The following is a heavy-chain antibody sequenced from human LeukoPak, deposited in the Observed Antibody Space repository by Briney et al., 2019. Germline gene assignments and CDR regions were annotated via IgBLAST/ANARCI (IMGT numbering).Heavy chain of an antibody. D-gene: IGHD1-26*01. Sequence: GGSLRLSCAASGFTFSRYEMNWVRQAPGKGLEWVSYISSSGSTIYYADSVKGRFTISRDNAKNSLYLQMNSLRAEDTAVYYCARDGEEVRVGYYYYGMHVWGQGTTVTVSS. V-gene: IGHV3-48*03. CDR2: ISSSGSTI. CDR1: GFTFSRYE. CDR3: ARDGEEVRVGYYYYGMHV. J-gene: IGHJ6*02.